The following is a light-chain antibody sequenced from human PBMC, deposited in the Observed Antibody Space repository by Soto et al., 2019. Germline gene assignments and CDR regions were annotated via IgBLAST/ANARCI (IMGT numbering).Light chain of an antibody. CDR1: QSLRSS. CDR2: DAS. J-gene: IGKJ5*01. V-gene: IGKV3-20*01. Sequence: ETMMTQSPDTLSVSLGERATLSCRASQSLRSSLAWYQQKPGQAPRLLIYDASSRATGIPDRFSGSGSGTDFTLTISRLEPEDFAVFYCQHYDSLPITFGQGTRLEIK. CDR3: QHYDSLPIT.